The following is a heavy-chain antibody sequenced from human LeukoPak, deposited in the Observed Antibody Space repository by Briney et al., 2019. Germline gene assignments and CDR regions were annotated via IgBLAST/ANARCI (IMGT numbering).Heavy chain of an antibody. CDR3: ARDGDYYYDSSGYLIVPYYFDY. D-gene: IGHD3-22*01. Sequence: ASVKVSCKASGCTFTGYYMHWVRQAPGQGPEWMGWINPNSGGTNYAQKFQGRVTMTRDTSISTAYMELSSLRSEDTAVYYCARDGDYYYDSSGYLIVPYYFDYWGQGTLVTVSS. V-gene: IGHV1-2*02. CDR1: GCTFTGYY. CDR2: INPNSGGT. J-gene: IGHJ4*02.